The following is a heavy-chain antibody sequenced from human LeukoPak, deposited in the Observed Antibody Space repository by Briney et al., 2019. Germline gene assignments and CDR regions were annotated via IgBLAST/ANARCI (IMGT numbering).Heavy chain of an antibody. CDR2: INPSGGST. V-gene: IGHV1-46*01. J-gene: IGHJ3*02. Sequence: GASVKVSCKASGYTFTSYYIHWVRQAPGQGLEWMGIINPSGGSTSYAQRFQGRVTMTRDTSTSTVYMELSSLRSEDTAVYYCARVNYMVRGVSAAFDIWGQGTMVTVSS. D-gene: IGHD3-10*01. CDR3: ARVNYMVRGVSAAFDI. CDR1: GYTFTSYY.